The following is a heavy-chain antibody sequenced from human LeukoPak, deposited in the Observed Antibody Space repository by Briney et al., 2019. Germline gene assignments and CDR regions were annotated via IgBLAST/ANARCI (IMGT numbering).Heavy chain of an antibody. D-gene: IGHD3-10*01. Sequence: PSETLSLTCIVPGGYISNYYWSWIRQPPGKGLEWIGYIYYSGSTNYNPSLKSRVTISGDTSKNQFSLKLSSVTAADTAVYYCARDRGTMVRGEVGXDXXGQGXXVTV. J-gene: IGHJ4*02. CDR3: ARDRGTMVRGEVGXDX. CDR2: IYYSGST. V-gene: IGHV4-59*01. CDR1: GGYISNYY.